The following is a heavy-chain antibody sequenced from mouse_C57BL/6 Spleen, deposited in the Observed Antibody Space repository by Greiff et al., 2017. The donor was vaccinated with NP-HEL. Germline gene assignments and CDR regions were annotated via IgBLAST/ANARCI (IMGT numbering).Heavy chain of an antibody. V-gene: IGHV1-69*01. CDR3: ARGTTDYYAMDY. Sequence: QVQLKQSGAELVMPGASVKLSCKASGYTFTSYWMHWVKQRPGQGLEWIGEIDPSDSYTNYNQKFKGKSTLTVDKSSSTAYMQLSSLTSEDSAVYYCARGTTDYYAMDYWGQGTSVTVSS. J-gene: IGHJ4*01. D-gene: IGHD1-1*01. CDR2: IDPSDSYT. CDR1: GYTFTSYW.